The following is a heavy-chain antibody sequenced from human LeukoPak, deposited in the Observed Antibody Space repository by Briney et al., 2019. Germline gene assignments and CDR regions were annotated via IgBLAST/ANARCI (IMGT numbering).Heavy chain of an antibody. Sequence: ASVKVSCKASGYTFTTYAMHWVRQAPGQRLEWMGWINAGNGNTKYSQKFQARVTITRDTSATTAYMELSSLRSEDTAVHYCARDPIGSRWPYYFDYWGQGTLVTVSS. D-gene: IGHD6-13*01. CDR1: GYTFTTYA. CDR2: INAGNGNT. J-gene: IGHJ4*02. V-gene: IGHV1-3*01. CDR3: ARDPIGSRWPYYFDY.